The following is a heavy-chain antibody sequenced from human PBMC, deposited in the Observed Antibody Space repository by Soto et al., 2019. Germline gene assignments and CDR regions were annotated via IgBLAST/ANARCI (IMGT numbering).Heavy chain of an antibody. CDR2: CRKKANSYTT. Sequence: GGSLRLSCAASGFSFSYHHMDWVRQAPGKGLEWVGRCRKKANSYTTEYAASVKGRFTISRDDAQNSLYLQMNSLKTEDTAVYFCARVATSWSFDYWGQGALVTVSS. J-gene: IGHJ4*02. CDR3: ARVATSWSFDY. CDR1: GFSFSYHH. D-gene: IGHD5-12*01. V-gene: IGHV3-72*01.